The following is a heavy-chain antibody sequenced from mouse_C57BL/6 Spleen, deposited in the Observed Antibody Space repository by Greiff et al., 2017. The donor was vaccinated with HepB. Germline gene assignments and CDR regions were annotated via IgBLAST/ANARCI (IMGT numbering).Heavy chain of an antibody. D-gene: IGHD1-1*01. CDR3: ASVVSSGYFDY. Sequence: QVQLQQSGAELVRPGASVKLSCKASGYTFTDYYINWVKQRPGQGLEWIARIYPGSGNTYYNEKFKGKATLTAEKSSSTAYMQHSSLTSEDSAVYFCASVVSSGYFDYWGQGTTLTVSS. V-gene: IGHV1-76*01. J-gene: IGHJ2*01. CDR1: GYTFTDYY. CDR2: IYPGSGNT.